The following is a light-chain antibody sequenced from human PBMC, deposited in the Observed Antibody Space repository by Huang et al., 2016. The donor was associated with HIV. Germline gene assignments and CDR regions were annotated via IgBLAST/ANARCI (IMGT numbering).Light chain of an antibody. CDR1: QSIRSY. CDR3: QQSHSTPHT. V-gene: IGKV1-39*01. J-gene: IGKJ2*01. Sequence: DIQMTQSPSSLSASVGDRVTITCRATQSIRSYLNWYNQKPGEAPKLLISAASRLQGGVPSRFSGRGSGTDFTLTITSLQPEDFGTYYCQQSHSTPHTFGQGTKVEIK. CDR2: AAS.